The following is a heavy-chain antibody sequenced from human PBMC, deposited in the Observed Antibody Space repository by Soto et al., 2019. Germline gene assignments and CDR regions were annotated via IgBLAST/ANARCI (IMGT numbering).Heavy chain of an antibody. V-gene: IGHV4-61*01. CDR3: ARDQQHRDYGMDV. CDR2: IYDSGST. Sequence: QVRLQESGPGLVKPSETLSLTCTVSGGSVSSGSYYWTWIRQPPGKGLEWIGDIYDSGSTNYNPSLKSRITISVDTSKNQSSLKLSSVTAADTSVYYCARDQQHRDYGMDVWGQGTTVTVSS. J-gene: IGHJ6*02. CDR1: GGSVSSGSYY. D-gene: IGHD5-18*01.